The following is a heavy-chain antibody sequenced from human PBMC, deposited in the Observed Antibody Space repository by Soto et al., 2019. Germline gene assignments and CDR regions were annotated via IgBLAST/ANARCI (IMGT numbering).Heavy chain of an antibody. CDR1: GYTFTSYG. J-gene: IGHJ4*02. Sequence: ASVKGSCKASGYTFTSYGMSWGRQAPVQGLEWMGWISAYNGNTNYAQKLQGRFTMTTDTSTSTAYMELRRLRSDDTAVYYCARDHCSSTSCYTAVDYWGQGTLVTVSS. CDR3: ARDHCSSTSCYTAVDY. CDR2: ISAYNGNT. V-gene: IGHV1-18*04. D-gene: IGHD2-2*02.